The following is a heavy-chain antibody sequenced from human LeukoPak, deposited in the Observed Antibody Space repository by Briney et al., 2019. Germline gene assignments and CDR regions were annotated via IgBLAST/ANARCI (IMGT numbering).Heavy chain of an antibody. Sequence: ASVKVSCKASGYTFTGYYMYWVRQAPGQGLEWMGWINPNSGGTNYAQKFQGRVTMTRDTSISTAYMELSRLRSDDTAVYYCARGEWLGRKIDPWGQGTLVTVSS. CDR3: ARGEWLGRKIDP. J-gene: IGHJ5*02. CDR2: INPNSGGT. V-gene: IGHV1-2*02. D-gene: IGHD6-19*01. CDR1: GYTFTGYY.